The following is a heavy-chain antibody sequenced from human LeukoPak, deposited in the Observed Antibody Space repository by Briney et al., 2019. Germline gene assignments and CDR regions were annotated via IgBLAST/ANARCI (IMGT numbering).Heavy chain of an antibody. CDR2: INPNSGGT. CDR3: ARGLDYYDSSGYYY. J-gene: IGHJ4*02. V-gene: IGHV1-2*02. D-gene: IGHD3-22*01. CDR1: GYTFTGYY. Sequence: GASVKVSCKASGYTFTGYYMHWVRQAPGQGLEWMGWINPNSGGTNYAQKFQGRVTMTTDTSTSTAYVELRSLRSDDTAVYYCARGLDYYDSSGYYYWGQGTLVTVSS.